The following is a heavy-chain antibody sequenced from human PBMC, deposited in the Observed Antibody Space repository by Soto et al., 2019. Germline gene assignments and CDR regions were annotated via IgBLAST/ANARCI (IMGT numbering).Heavy chain of an antibody. V-gene: IGHV1-69*06. Sequence: QVQLVQSGAEVKKPGSSVKVSCKASGGTFSSYAISWVRQSPGQGLEWMGGIIPIFGTANYAQKLQGRVTITAEKTTSTAYMELSSLRSEDTAVYYCARVLMSNYYDSSCYYYYFDYWGQGTLVTVSS. D-gene: IGHD3-22*01. CDR2: IIPIFGTA. J-gene: IGHJ4*02. CDR1: GGTFSSYA. CDR3: ARVLMSNYYDSSCYYYYFDY.